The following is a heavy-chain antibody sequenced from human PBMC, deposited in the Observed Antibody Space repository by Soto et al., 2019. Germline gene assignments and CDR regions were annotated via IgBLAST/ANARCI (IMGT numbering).Heavy chain of an antibody. CDR3: ARDRSYTADH. D-gene: IGHD1-20*01. Sequence: EVQLVEPGGGFVQPGGSLRLSCAAPGFTFSNSWMHWVRQAPGKGLVWVSYINSDGSTTTYADSVKGRFTISRDNAKNTVYLQITSLTPEDTAVYYCARDRSYTADHWGQGTLVTVSS. CDR2: INSDGSTT. V-gene: IGHV3-74*01. J-gene: IGHJ4*02. CDR1: GFTFSNSW.